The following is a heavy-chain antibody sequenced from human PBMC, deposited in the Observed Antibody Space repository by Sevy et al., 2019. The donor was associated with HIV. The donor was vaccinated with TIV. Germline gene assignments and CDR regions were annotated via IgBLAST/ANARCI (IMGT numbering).Heavy chain of an antibody. J-gene: IGHJ2*01. Sequence: SETLSLTCTISGGSISTVDYYCTWIRQPAGKGLEWIGRISASGTTTHNPSLESRVTMSVDTSQNQFSLKLTSVTAADTAMYYCVKEHFDWLLPSYYFDLRGRGTLVTVSS. D-gene: IGHD3-9*01. CDR3: VKEHFDWLLPSYYFDL. CDR2: ISASGTT. V-gene: IGHV4-61*02. CDR1: GGSISTVDYY.